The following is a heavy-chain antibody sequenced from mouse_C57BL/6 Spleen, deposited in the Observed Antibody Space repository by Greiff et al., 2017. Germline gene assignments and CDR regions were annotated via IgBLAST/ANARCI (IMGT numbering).Heavy chain of an antibody. J-gene: IGHJ2*01. V-gene: IGHV1-26*01. CDR3: ARSGGYYEGFDY. Sequence: EVQLQQSGPELVKPGASVKISCKASGYTFTDYYMNWVKQSHGKSLEWIGDINPNNGGTSYNQKFKGKATLTVDKSSSTAYMELRSLTSEDSAVYYCARSGGYYEGFDYWGQGTTLTVSS. CDR2: INPNNGGT. CDR1: GYTFTDYY. D-gene: IGHD2-4*01.